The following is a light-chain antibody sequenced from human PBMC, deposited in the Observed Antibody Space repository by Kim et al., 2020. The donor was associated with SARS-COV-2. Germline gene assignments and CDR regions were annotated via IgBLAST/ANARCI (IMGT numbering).Light chain of an antibody. CDR1: QSVSSSY. CDR3: QQYGTSPWT. Sequence: SLSPGERGTLSCRASQSVSSSYLAWYQQKPGQAPRLLIYGASSRATGIPDRFSGSGSGTDFTLTISRLEPEDFAVYYCQQYGTSPWTFGQGTKVDIK. V-gene: IGKV3-20*01. J-gene: IGKJ1*01. CDR2: GAS.